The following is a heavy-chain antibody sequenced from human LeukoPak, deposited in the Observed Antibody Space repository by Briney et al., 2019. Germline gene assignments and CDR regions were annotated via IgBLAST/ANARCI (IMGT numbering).Heavy chain of an antibody. J-gene: IGHJ4*02. V-gene: IGHV3-30-3*01. Sequence: PGGSLRLSCAASGFTFSSYDMHWVRQAPGKGLEWVAVISYDGSNKYYADSVKGRFTISRDNSKNTLYLQMNSLRAEDTAVYYCARDEQWPDYWGQGTLVTVSS. CDR3: ARDEQWPDY. CDR1: GFTFSSYD. D-gene: IGHD6-19*01. CDR2: ISYDGSNK.